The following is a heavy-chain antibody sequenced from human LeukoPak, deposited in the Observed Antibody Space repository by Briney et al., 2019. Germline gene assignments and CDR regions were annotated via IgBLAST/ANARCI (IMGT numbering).Heavy chain of an antibody. Sequence: ASETLSLTCTVSGGSISSYYWSWIRQPPGKGLEWIGYIYYSGSTNYNPSLKSRVTISVDTSKNQFSLKLSSVTAADTAVYYCARAEVVVPAVNWFDPWGQGTLVTVSS. CDR1: GGSISSYY. D-gene: IGHD2-2*01. CDR3: ARAEVVVPAVNWFDP. CDR2: IYYSGST. J-gene: IGHJ5*02. V-gene: IGHV4-59*01.